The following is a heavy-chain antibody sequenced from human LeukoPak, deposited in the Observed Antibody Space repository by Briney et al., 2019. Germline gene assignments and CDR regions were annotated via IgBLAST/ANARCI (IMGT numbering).Heavy chain of an antibody. CDR3: AKSGGYGLIDY. J-gene: IGHJ4*02. CDR1: GGSISSSSYY. Sequence: SETLSLTCTISGGSISSSSYYWGWIRRPPGKGLEWIGSIYHSGSTYYNPSLKSRVTISIETSKNQISLRLNSVTAADTAIYYCAKSGGYGLIDYWGQGTLVTVSS. CDR2: IYHSGST. D-gene: IGHD1-26*01. V-gene: IGHV4-39*01.